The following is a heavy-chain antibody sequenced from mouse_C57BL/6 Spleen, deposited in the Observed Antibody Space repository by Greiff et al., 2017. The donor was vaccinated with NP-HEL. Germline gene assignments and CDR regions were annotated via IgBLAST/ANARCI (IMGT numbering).Heavy chain of an antibody. Sequence: EVKVVESGGGLVKPGGSLTLSCAASGFTFSSYAMSWVRQTPEKRLEWVATISDGGSYTYYPANVKGRFTIDRDNAKNNRYLKRRHVKAEDTDRYYCARDDYGFDYWGQGTTLTVSA. V-gene: IGHV5-4*01. CDR1: GFTFSSYA. CDR2: ISDGGSYT. J-gene: IGHJ2*01. D-gene: IGHD2-4*01. CDR3: ARDDYGFDY.